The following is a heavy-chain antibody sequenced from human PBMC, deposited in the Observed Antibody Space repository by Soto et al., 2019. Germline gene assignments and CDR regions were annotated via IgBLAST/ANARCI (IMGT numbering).Heavy chain of an antibody. CDR3: ASNQQPYTIFGVVITYYFDY. V-gene: IGHV1-69*13. Sequence: SVKVSCKASGGTFSSYAISWVRQAPGQGLEWMGGIIPIFGTANYAQKFQGRVTITADESTSTAYMELSSLRSEDTAVYYCASNQQPYTIFGVVITYYFDYWGQGTLVTVSS. J-gene: IGHJ4*02. CDR2: IIPIFGTA. D-gene: IGHD3-3*01. CDR1: GGTFSSYA.